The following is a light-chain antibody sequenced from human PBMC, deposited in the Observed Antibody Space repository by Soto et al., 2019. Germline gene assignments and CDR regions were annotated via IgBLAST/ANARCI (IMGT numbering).Light chain of an antibody. Sequence: QSVLTQPRSVSGSPGQSVTISCTGTSSDVGGYSYVSWFQQHPGKAPKLMIYDVSKRPSGVPDRFSGSKSGNTASLTISGLQAEDEADYYCCSFAGSYTLYVFGTGT. CDR1: SSDVGGYSY. V-gene: IGLV2-11*01. CDR2: DVS. CDR3: CSFAGSYTLYV. J-gene: IGLJ1*01.